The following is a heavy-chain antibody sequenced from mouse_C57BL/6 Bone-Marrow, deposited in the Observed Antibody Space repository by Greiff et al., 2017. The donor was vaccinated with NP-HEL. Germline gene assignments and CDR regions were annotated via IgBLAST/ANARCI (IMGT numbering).Heavy chain of an antibody. CDR2: INYDGSST. CDR3: AREGFITTVVAHWYFDV. J-gene: IGHJ1*03. CDR1: GFTFSDYY. V-gene: IGHV5-16*01. D-gene: IGHD1-1*01. Sequence: EVNLVESEGGLVQPGSSMKLSCTASGFTFSDYYMAWVRQVPEKGLEWVANINYDGSSTYYLDSLKSRFIISRDNAKNILYLQMSSLKSEDTATYYCAREGFITTVVAHWYFDVWGTGTTVTVSS.